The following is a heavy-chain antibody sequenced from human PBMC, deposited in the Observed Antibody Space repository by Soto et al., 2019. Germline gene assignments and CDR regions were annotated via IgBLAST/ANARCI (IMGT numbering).Heavy chain of an antibody. J-gene: IGHJ6*02. CDR1: GGIGPSNSAA. CDR2: TYYRSKWYN. D-gene: IGHD2-21*01. CDR3: ARVPLDGGGLELRDYYYYGMDV. Sequence: SHTLSLTCAISGGIGPSNSAAVNWIRQSPSRGLEGLGRTYYRSKWYNAYAGSVKRRITINPDTCKNQFSLQLNSVTPEDTAVYYCARVPLDGGGLELRDYYYYGMDVWGQGTTVTVSS. V-gene: IGHV6-1*01.